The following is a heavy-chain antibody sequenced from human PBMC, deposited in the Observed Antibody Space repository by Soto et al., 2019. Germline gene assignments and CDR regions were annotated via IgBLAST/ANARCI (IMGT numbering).Heavy chain of an antibody. J-gene: IGHJ5*02. CDR2: IYHSGST. D-gene: IGHD6-6*01. Sequence: QLQLQESGSGLVKPSQTLSLTCAVSGGSISSGGYSWSWIRQPPGKGLEWIGYIYHSGSTYYNPSLKRRVTISVDRSKNQFSLKLSSVTAADTAVYYCARAGSSSSGWFDPWGQGTLVTVSS. CDR1: GGSISSGGYS. CDR3: ARAGSSSSGWFDP. V-gene: IGHV4-30-2*01.